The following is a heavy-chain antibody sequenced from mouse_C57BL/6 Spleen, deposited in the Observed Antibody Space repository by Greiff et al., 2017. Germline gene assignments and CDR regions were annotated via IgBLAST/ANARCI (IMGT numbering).Heavy chain of an antibody. CDR1: GYTFTDYE. V-gene: IGHV1-15*01. CDR3: TRSSGSGGAWFAY. J-gene: IGHJ3*01. Sequence: QVQLQQSGAELVRPGASVTLSCKASGYTFTDYEMHWVKQTPVHGLEWIGAIDPETGGTAYNQKFKGKDILTADKSSSTAYMELRSLTSEDSAVYYCTRSSGSGGAWFAYWGQGTLVTVSA. D-gene: IGHD1-1*01. CDR2: IDPETGGT.